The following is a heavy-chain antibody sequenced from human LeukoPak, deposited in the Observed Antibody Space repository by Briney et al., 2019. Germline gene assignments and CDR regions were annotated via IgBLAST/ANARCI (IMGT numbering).Heavy chain of an antibody. J-gene: IGHJ6*03. D-gene: IGHD2-2*03. CDR1: GFTFSSYW. Sequence: GGSLRLSCAASGFTFSSYWMSWVRQATGKGLEGVANIKQEGSEKYYVHSVKGRFTISRDNAKNSLYLQMNSLRAEDTDVYYCARALLDIVVVPAALNDYYYYYYYMDVWGKGTTVTVSS. CDR3: ARALLDIVVVPAALNDYYYYYYYMDV. CDR2: IKQEGSEK. V-gene: IGHV3-7*04.